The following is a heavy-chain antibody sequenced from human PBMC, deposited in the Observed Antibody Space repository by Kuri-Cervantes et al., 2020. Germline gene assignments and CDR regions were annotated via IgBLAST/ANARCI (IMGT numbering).Heavy chain of an antibody. CDR3: ARGSNYNWGK. J-gene: IGHJ4*02. D-gene: IGHD3-16*01. CDR1: GGSISTYY. Sequence: GSLRLSCSVSGGSISTYYWTWIRQPLGKGLEWIGFVYSSGTTTYNPSLKSRVTISVDNSKNQFSLNLNSVTAADTAVYFCARGSNYNWGKWGQGTLVTVSS. V-gene: IGHV4-59*12. CDR2: VYSSGTT.